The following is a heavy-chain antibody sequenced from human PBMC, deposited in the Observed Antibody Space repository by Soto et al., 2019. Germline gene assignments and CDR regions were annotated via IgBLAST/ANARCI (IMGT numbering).Heavy chain of an antibody. CDR2: ISSSGSTI. CDR1: GFTFSDYY. J-gene: IGHJ4*02. CDR3: ARDALPLAGKDYFDY. D-gene: IGHD6-19*01. V-gene: IGHV3-11*01. Sequence: GGSLRLSCAASGFTFSDYYMSWIRQAPGKGLEWVSYISSSGSTIYYADSVKGRFTISRDNAKNSLYLQMNSLRAEDTAVYYCARDALPLAGKDYFDYWGQGTLVTVSS.